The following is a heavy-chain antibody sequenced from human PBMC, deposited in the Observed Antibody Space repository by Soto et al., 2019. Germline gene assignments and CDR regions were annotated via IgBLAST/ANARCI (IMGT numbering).Heavy chain of an antibody. J-gene: IGHJ4*02. V-gene: IGHV3-23*01. Sequence: SLRLSCAASGFTFSTNAMSWVRQAPGEGLGWVSTINGSGGGTYYADSVNGRFTISRDDSKITLYLQMNILKTEDTAVYYCAADVPVESPLIDHWGQGILVTVSS. CDR3: AADVPVESPLIDH. CDR2: INGSGGGT. CDR1: GFTFSTNA. D-gene: IGHD2-8*01.